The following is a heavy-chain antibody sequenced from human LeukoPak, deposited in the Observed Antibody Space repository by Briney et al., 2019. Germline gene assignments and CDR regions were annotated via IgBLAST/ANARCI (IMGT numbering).Heavy chain of an antibody. CDR1: GFTFSSYA. CDR3: AKEHCSGGSCYSHYFDY. V-gene: IGHV3-23*01. D-gene: IGHD2-15*01. J-gene: IGHJ4*02. Sequence: GGSLRLSCAASGFTFSSYAMSWVRQAPGKGLEWVSGISGSGDITYYADSVKGRFTISRDNSKHTLYLQMNSLRAEDTAVHYCAKEHCSGGSCYSHYFDYWGQGTLVTVSS. CDR2: ISGSGDIT.